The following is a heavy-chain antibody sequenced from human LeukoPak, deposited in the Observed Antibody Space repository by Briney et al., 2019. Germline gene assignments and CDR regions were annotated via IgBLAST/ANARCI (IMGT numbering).Heavy chain of an antibody. V-gene: IGHV3-7*01. Sequence: PGGSLRLSCAASGFTFSSYWMSWVRQAPGKGLEWVANIKQDGSEKYYVDSVKGRFTISRDNAKNSLYLQMNSLRAEDTAVYYCARDRMDGDYAYYFDYRGQGTLVTASS. J-gene: IGHJ4*02. D-gene: IGHD4-17*01. CDR2: IKQDGSEK. CDR1: GFTFSSYW. CDR3: ARDRMDGDYAYYFDY.